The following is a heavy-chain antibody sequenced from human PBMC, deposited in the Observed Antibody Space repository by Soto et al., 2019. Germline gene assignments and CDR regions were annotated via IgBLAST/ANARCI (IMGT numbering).Heavy chain of an antibody. Sequence: VQLVQSPAEVKKSGASVKVSCQTSGYSFTTYGTSWVRQAPGQGLEWIGWISAYNGHTIYAQDFQERVTMTTDTSTSTAYMELRSLRYDDTAIYYCARGRGSSSWFEISHYFDTWGQGTLVTVSS. J-gene: IGHJ4*02. CDR3: ARGRGSSSWFEISHYFDT. V-gene: IGHV1-18*01. CDR2: ISAYNGHT. CDR1: GYSFTTYG. D-gene: IGHD6-13*01.